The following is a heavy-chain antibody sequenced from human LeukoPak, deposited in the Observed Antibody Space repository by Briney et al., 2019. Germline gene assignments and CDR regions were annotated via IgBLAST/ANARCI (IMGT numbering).Heavy chain of an antibody. CDR1: GFTFSSYW. D-gene: IGHD5-18*01. CDR2: INSDGSST. J-gene: IGHJ6*04. V-gene: IGHV3-74*01. Sequence: GGSLRLSCAASGFTFSSYWMHWVRQAPGKGLVWVSRINSDGSSTSYADSVKGRFTISRDNAKNSLYLQMNSLRAEDTAVYYCAREGGYSYGHTYYYYYYGMDVWGKGTTVTVSS. CDR3: AREGGYSYGHTYYYYYYGMDV.